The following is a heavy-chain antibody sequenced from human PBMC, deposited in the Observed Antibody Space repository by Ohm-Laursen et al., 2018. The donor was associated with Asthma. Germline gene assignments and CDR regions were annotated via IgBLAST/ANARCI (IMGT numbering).Heavy chain of an antibody. D-gene: IGHD4-11*01. CDR1: GASIISSRYF. J-gene: IGHJ4*02. CDR2: IHYSGST. Sequence: SETLSLICTVSGASIISSRYFWGWFRQSPGKGLEWIGTIHYSGSTNYNPSLRGRVIMFVDTSRNQFSLQWHSVTAPDTAVYYCASLPTDYSIDFWGQGTLVTVSS. CDR3: ASLPTDYSIDF. V-gene: IGHV4-39*01.